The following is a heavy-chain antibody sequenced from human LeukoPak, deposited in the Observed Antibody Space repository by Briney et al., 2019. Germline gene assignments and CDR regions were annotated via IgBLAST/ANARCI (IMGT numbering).Heavy chain of an antibody. V-gene: IGHV1-2*02. D-gene: IGHD3-3*01. J-gene: IGHJ4*02. Sequence: ASVKVPCKASGYTFTGYYMHWVRQGPGQGLEWMGWINPNTGGTNYAQKFQGRVTMTRDTSISTAYMELNSLRSDDTAVYYCSTAFGVVDFDYWGQGTLVTVSS. CDR3: STAFGVVDFDY. CDR2: INPNTGGT. CDR1: GYTFTGYY.